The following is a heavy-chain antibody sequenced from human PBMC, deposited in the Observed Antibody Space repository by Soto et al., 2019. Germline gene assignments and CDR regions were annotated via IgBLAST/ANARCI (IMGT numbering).Heavy chain of an antibody. D-gene: IGHD6-25*01. Sequence: LRLSCAASGFTVSSNYMSWVRQAPGKGLEWVSVIYSGGSTYYADSVKGRFTISRDNSKNTLYLQMNSLRAEDTAVYYCARIDSSGFFDYWGQGTLVTVPQ. CDR1: GFTVSSNY. CDR2: IYSGGST. J-gene: IGHJ4*02. CDR3: ARIDSSGFFDY. V-gene: IGHV3-53*01.